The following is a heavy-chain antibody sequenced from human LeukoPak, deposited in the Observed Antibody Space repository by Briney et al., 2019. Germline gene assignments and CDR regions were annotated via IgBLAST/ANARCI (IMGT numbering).Heavy chain of an antibody. CDR3: ARGPTMMGLMDV. Sequence: SETLSLTCTVSGGSISSGDYYWSWIRQPPGKGLEWIGYIYYSGSTYYNPSLKSRVTISVDTSKNQFSLKLSSVTAADTAVYYCARGPTMMGLMDVWGKGTTVTVSS. D-gene: IGHD3-22*01. CDR2: IYYSGST. J-gene: IGHJ6*03. CDR1: GGSISSGDYY. V-gene: IGHV4-30-4*08.